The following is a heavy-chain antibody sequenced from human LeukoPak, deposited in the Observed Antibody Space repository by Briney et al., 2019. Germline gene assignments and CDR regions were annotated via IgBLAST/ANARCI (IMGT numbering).Heavy chain of an antibody. CDR2: ISGSGGTT. CDR1: GFTFNNYA. V-gene: IGHV3-23*01. J-gene: IGHJ5*02. D-gene: IGHD1-1*01. Sequence: GGSLRLSCAASGFTFNNYAMNWVRQAPGKGLEWVSVISGSGGTTYYADSVKGRFTISRDNAKNTVYLQMDSLRAEDTAVYYCARDSPRTGPWGQGILVIVSS. CDR3: ARDSPRTGP.